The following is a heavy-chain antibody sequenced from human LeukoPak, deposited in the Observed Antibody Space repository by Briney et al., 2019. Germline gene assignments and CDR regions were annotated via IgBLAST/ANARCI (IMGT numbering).Heavy chain of an antibody. V-gene: IGHV3-21*01. J-gene: IGHJ4*02. CDR3: ARGFTYSYGSGTTSFDY. CDR1: GFTFSSYS. D-gene: IGHD3-10*01. CDR2: ISSSSSSYI. Sequence: GGSLRLSCAASGFTFSSYSMNWVRQAPGKGLEWVSSISSSSSSYIYYADSVKGRFTISRDNAQNSLYLQMNSLRAGDSAVYYCARGFTYSYGSGTTSFDYWGQGTLVTVSS.